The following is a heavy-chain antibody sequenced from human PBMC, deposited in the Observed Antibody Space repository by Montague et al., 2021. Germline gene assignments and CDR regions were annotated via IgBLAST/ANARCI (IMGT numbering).Heavy chain of an antibody. Sequence: SETLSLTCTVSSGSIFHAHWSWVRQPPGKELEWPGSMFYGGATSNNPSLKSRVTMSIDTSTNQFSLKLSFVTAADTAVYYCAKQDYFVSGTSYKGFDPWGQGILVTVSS. V-gene: IGHV4-59*08. CDR1: SGSIFHAH. CDR2: MFYGGAT. J-gene: IGHJ5*02. CDR3: AKQDYFVSGTSYKGFDP. D-gene: IGHD3-10*01.